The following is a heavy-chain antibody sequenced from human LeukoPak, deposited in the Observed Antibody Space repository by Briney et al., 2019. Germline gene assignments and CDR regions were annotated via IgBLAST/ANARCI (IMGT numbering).Heavy chain of an antibody. J-gene: IGHJ4*02. CDR1: GGSISSHY. Sequence: SETLSLTCTVSGGSISSHYWTWIRQPPGKGLEWIGYIYYSGSTNYNPSLKSRVTISVDTSKSQVSLKLSSVTAADTAVYYCARALKSTYYYDCGGYVFDYWGQGTLVTVSS. D-gene: IGHD3-22*01. CDR3: ARALKSTYYYDCGGYVFDY. V-gene: IGHV4-59*11. CDR2: IYYSGST.